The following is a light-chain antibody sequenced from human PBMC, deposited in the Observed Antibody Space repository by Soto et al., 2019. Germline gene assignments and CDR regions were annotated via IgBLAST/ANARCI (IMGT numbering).Light chain of an antibody. CDR3: QQYGSLPWT. CDR1: QSVSRNC. CDR2: DAS. Sequence: EIVLTQSPGTLSLSPRERATLSCRASQSVSRNCLAWYQQKFGQAPRLLIYDASRRATGIPDRFSGSGSGTDFTLTISGLEPEDFAVYYCQQYGSLPWTFGQGTKV. J-gene: IGKJ1*01. V-gene: IGKV3-20*01.